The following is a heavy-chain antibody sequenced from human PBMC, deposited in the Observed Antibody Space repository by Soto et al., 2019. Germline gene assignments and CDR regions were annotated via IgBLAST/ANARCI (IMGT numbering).Heavy chain of an antibody. V-gene: IGHV3-30-3*01. CDR1: GFTFSTYA. Sequence: QVQLVESGGGVVQPGRSLRLSCAASGFTFSTYAMDWVRQAPGKGLEWVAVISYDGTNKYYADSVKGRFTISRDNSKNTLYLQMNSLRSEDTAVYYCARGLTRDDFWSGWAFDYWGQGTLVTVSS. CDR2: ISYDGTNK. CDR3: ARGLTRDDFWSGWAFDY. D-gene: IGHD3-3*01. J-gene: IGHJ4*02.